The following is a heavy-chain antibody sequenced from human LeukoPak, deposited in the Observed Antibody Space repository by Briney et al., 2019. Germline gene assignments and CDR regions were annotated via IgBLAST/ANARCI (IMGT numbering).Heavy chain of an antibody. Sequence: GGSLRLSCAASGFTFSSYAMSWVRQAPGKGLEWVSAISGSGGSTYYADSVKGRFTISRDNSKNTLYLQMNSLRAEDTAVYYCAKDLSSHIAAAGTPDYWGQGTLVTVSS. CDR3: AKDLSSHIAAAGTPDY. V-gene: IGHV3-23*01. J-gene: IGHJ4*02. CDR2: ISGSGGST. D-gene: IGHD6-13*01. CDR1: GFTFSSYA.